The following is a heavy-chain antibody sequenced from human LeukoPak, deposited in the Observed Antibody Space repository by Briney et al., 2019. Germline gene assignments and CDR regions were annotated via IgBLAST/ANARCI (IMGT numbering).Heavy chain of an antibody. D-gene: IGHD1-14*01. CDR1: GGSISSYY. V-gene: IGHV4-59*01. J-gene: IGHJ4*02. CDR3: ARGPGRYFDY. CDR2: IYYSGST. Sequence: SETLSLTCTVSGGSISSYYWSWLRQPPGKGLEWIGYIYYSGSTNYNPSLKSRVTISVDTSKNQFSLKLSSVTAADTAVYYCARGPGRYFDYWGQGTLVTVSS.